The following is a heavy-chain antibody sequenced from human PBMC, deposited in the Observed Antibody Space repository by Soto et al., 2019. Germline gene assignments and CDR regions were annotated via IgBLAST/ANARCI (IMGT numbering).Heavy chain of an antibody. V-gene: IGHV3-49*04. J-gene: IGHJ4*02. CDR2: IRNQTYSGAT. CDR1: GFTFGNYA. Sequence: PGGSLRLSCTASGFTFGNYAIKWVRQAPGTGLEWVGLIRNQTYSGATEYAASMKGRFTISRDDSKNIAYLQMNSLKTEDSAVYYCTRAESPNIAYFFDYWGQGTLVTVSS. CDR3: TRAESPNIAYFFDY.